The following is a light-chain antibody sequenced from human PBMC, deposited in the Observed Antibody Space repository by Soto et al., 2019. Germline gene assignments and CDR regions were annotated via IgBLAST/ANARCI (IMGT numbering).Light chain of an antibody. V-gene: IGKV1D-12*01. CDR1: HGISS. Sequence: DIQMTQSPSAVSAFVGDRVTITCRASHGISSLAWYQHKPGRAPKLLILGASSLRSGVPSRFRGSGSRTDFTRTGSRLQPEHFATYYCQQANSFPINFGQATPPEIK. J-gene: IGKJ5*01. CDR2: GAS. CDR3: QQANSFPIN.